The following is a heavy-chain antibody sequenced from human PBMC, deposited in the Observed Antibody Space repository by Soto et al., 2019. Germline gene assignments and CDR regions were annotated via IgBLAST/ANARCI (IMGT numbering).Heavy chain of an antibody. V-gene: IGHV4-30-4*01. D-gene: IGHD2-15*01. J-gene: IGHJ4*02. Sequence: PSETLSLTCTVSGGSISSGDYYWSWIRQPPGKGLEWIGYIYYSGSTYYNPSLKSRVTISVDTSKNQFSLKLSSVTAADTAVYYGARYCSGGSGYPFDYWGQGTLVTVSS. CDR1: GGSISSGDYY. CDR3: ARYCSGGSGYPFDY. CDR2: IYYSGST.